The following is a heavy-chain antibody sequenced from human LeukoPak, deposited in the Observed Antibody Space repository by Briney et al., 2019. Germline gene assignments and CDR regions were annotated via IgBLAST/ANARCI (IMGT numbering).Heavy chain of an antibody. Sequence: SETLSLTCTVSGGSISSHYWSWIRQPPGKGLEWIGYIYYSGSTNYNPSLKSRVTISVDTSKNQFSLKLSSVTAADTAVYYCARVRQQLERGRALVPDAFDIWGQGTMVTVSS. CDR1: GGSISSHY. CDR3: ARVRQQLERGRALVPDAFDI. CDR2: IYYSGST. J-gene: IGHJ3*02. V-gene: IGHV4-59*11. D-gene: IGHD1-1*01.